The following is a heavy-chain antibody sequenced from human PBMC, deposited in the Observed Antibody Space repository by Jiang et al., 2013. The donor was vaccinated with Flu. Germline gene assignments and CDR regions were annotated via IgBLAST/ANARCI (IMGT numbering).Heavy chain of an antibody. V-gene: IGHV6-1*01. CDR3: ARDPYDFWSGYSNYYYYGMDV. J-gene: IGHJ6*02. D-gene: IGHD3-3*01. Sequence: QTLSLTCAISGDSVSSNSAAWNWIRQSPSRGLEWLGRTYYRSKWYNDYAVSVKSRITINPDTSKNQFSLQLNSVTPEDTAVYYCARDPYDFWSGYSNYYYYGMDVWGQGTTVTVSS. CDR1: GDSVSSNSAA. CDR2: TYYRSKWYN.